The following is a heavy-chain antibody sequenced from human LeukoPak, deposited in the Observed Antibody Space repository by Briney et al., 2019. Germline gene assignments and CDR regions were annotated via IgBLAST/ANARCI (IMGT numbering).Heavy chain of an antibody. J-gene: IGHJ3*02. CDR2: INSNSGGT. CDR1: GYTFTGYY. D-gene: IGHD3-22*01. V-gene: IGHV1-2*02. CDR3: ARGENFYDSSAYYQGDACDI. Sequence: ASVKVSCKASGYTFTGYYIHWVRQAPGQGLEWMGWINSNSGGTNYAQKFQGRVTMTRDTSISTAYMELSRLRSDDTAVYYCARGENFYDSSAYYQGDACDIWGQGTMVTVSS.